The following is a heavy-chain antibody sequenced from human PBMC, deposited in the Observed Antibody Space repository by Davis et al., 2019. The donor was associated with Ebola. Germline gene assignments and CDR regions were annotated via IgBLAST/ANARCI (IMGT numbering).Heavy chain of an antibody. J-gene: IGHJ4*02. Sequence: GESLKISCKGSGYSFTTYWIAWVRQTPAKGLEWMGIIYPGDSDTRYSPSFEGQVTISVDRSISTAYLQWSSLKASDTAMYYCARRGYYDSSGYYYAIDYWGQGTLVTVSS. CDR2: IYPGDSDT. V-gene: IGHV5-51*01. CDR3: ARRGYYDSSGYYYAIDY. CDR1: GYSFTTYW. D-gene: IGHD3-22*01.